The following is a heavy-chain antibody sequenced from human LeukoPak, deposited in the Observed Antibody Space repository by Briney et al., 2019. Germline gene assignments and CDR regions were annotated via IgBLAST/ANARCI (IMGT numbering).Heavy chain of an antibody. CDR2: INISGGST. J-gene: IGHJ5*02. V-gene: IGHV1-46*01. D-gene: IGHD6-13*01. Sequence: AAVTVSYKASGYTFTSYYMHWVRQAPGEGGERRGVINISGGSTSYAQKFQGRVTMTRDTSTSTVYMEVSSLRSEDTAVYYCAREGGIAAADEGWFDPWGQGTLVTVSS. CDR3: AREGGIAAADEGWFDP. CDR1: GYTFTSYY.